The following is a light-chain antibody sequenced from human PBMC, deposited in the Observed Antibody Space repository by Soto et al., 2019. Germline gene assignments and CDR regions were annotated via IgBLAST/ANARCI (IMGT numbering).Light chain of an antibody. Sequence: QSVLTQPASVSGSPGQSITISCTGTSSDLGTYKYVSWYQQHPGKAPKLMIYEVSHRPSGVSNRFSGSKSGYTASLTISGLQAEDEADYYCSSYTSSNTQLFGGATKLTVL. V-gene: IGLV2-14*01. J-gene: IGLJ3*02. CDR1: SSDLGTYKY. CDR2: EVS. CDR3: SSYTSSNTQL.